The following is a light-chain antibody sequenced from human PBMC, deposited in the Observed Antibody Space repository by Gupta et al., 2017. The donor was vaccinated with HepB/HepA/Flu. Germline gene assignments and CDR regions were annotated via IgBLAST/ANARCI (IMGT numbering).Light chain of an antibody. CDR1: QSISSW. J-gene: IGKJ1*01. V-gene: IGKV1-5*03. Sequence: DIQMTQSPSTLSASVGDRVTITCRASQSISSWLAWYQQKPGKAPKVLIYEASTLESGVPSRFSGSGSGTEFTLTINSLQPDDFAIYYCQQYNSYSRTFGQGTXVEIK. CDR2: EAS. CDR3: QQYNSYSRT.